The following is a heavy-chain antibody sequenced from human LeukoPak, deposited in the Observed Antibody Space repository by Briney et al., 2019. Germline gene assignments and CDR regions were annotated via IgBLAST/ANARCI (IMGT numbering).Heavy chain of an antibody. CDR1: GFTFSTYS. CDR3: AREIVGATDDAFDI. CDR2: ISYDGSNK. Sequence: GGSLRLSCAASGFTFSTYSMNWVRQAPGKGLEWVAVISYDGSNKYYADSVKGRFTISRDNSKNTLYLQMNSLRAEDTAVYYCAREIVGATDDAFDIWGQGTMVTVSS. J-gene: IGHJ3*02. V-gene: IGHV3-30*03. D-gene: IGHD1-26*01.